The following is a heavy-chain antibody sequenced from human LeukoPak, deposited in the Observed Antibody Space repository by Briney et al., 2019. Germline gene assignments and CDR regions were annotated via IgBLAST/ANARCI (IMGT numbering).Heavy chain of an antibody. CDR2: ISSSSSYI. V-gene: IGHV3-21*01. D-gene: IGHD3-22*01. CDR1: GFTFSAYD. J-gene: IGHJ4*02. Sequence: GGSLRLSWAASGFTFSAYDMTWVRQAPGKGLEWVSSISSSSSYIYYADSVKGRFTISRDNAKNSLYLQMNSLRAEDTAVYYCARGIRGDSSGYDFDYWGQGTLVTVSS. CDR3: ARGIRGDSSGYDFDY.